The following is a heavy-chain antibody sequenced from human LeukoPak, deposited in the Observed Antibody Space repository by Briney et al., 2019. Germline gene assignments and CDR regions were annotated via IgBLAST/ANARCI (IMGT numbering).Heavy chain of an antibody. Sequence: GASVKVSCKASGYTFTSYDINWVRQATGQGLEWMGWMNPNSGNTGYAQKFQGRVTMTRNTSISTVYMELSSLRSEDTAVYYCARGLNQRLAVAGTWGQGTLVTVSS. CDR2: MNPNSGNT. V-gene: IGHV1-8*01. CDR3: ARGLNQRLAVAGT. CDR1: GYTFTSYD. D-gene: IGHD6-19*01. J-gene: IGHJ4*02.